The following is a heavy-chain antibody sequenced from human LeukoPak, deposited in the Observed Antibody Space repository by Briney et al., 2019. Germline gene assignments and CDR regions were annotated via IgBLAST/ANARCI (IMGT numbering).Heavy chain of an antibody. CDR3: ARVGYTYGYADH. CDR2: IYYSGST. Sequence: SETLSLTCNVSGGFISSGGYYWSWIRQHPGKGLEWIGYIYYSGSTYYNPSLKSRVTISVDTSKNQFSLNLSSVTAADTAVYYCARVGYTYGYADHWGQGTLVTVSS. CDR1: GGFISSGGYY. D-gene: IGHD5-18*01. J-gene: IGHJ4*02. V-gene: IGHV4-31*03.